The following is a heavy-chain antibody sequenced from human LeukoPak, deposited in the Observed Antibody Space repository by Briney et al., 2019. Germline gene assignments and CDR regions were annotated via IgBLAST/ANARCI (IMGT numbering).Heavy chain of an antibody. V-gene: IGHV1-18*01. CDR3: ARFAPDRGWSDY. Sequence: GASVTVSFKASGYTFISYGISWVRQAPGQGLEXXGWISAYNGNTNXXXKXXGKVTMTTDTSTSTAYMELRSLRSDDTAVYYCARFAPDRGWSDYWGQGTLVTVSS. J-gene: IGHJ4*02. D-gene: IGHD6-19*01. CDR1: GYTFISYG. CDR2: ISAYNGNT.